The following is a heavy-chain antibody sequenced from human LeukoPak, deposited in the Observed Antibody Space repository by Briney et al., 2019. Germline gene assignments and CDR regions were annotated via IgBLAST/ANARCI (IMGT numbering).Heavy chain of an antibody. CDR1: GGSISSYH. V-gene: IGHV4-59*08. J-gene: IGHJ6*03. CDR2: IYYSGST. D-gene: IGHD1-26*01. CDR3: ARMGRYYYYYMDV. Sequence: SETQSLTCTVSGGSISSYHWSWIRQPPGKGLEWIGYIYYSGSTNYNPSLKSRVTISVDTSKNQFSLKLSSVTAADTAVYYCARMGRYYYYYMDVWGKGTTVTVSS.